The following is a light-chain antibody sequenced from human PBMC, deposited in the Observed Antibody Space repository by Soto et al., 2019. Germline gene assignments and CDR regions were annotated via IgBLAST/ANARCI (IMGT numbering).Light chain of an antibody. Sequence: QSVPTQPASVSGSPGQSITISCTGTSTDVGGYKYVSWYQQHPGTAPKLMIFEVNGRPSGVSDRFSGSKSGNTASLTISGLQPEDEADYYCSSFSSSSTPYVFGTGTKLTVL. V-gene: IGLV2-14*01. CDR3: SSFSSSSTPYV. J-gene: IGLJ1*01. CDR2: EVN. CDR1: STDVGGYKY.